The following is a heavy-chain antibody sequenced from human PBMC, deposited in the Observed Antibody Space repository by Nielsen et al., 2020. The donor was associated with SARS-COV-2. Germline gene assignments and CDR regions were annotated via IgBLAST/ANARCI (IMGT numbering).Heavy chain of an antibody. CDR1: GFTFSNAW. J-gene: IGHJ6*02. CDR3: TTGTLNDYGDNVDSYYYGMDV. V-gene: IGHV3-15*01. D-gene: IGHD4-17*01. CDR2: MKSKTDGGTT. Sequence: GESLKISCAAPGFTFSNAWMSWVRQAPGKGLEWVGRMKSKTDGGTTDYAAPVKARFIISRDDSKNMVYLQMNSLKIEDTAVYYCTTGTLNDYGDNVDSYYYGMDVWGQGTAVTVSS.